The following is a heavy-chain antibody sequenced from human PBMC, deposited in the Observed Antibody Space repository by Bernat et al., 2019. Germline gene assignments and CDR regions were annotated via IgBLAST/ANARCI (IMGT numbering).Heavy chain of an antibody. V-gene: IGHV3-33*06. J-gene: IGHJ4*02. CDR2: IWGDGSKK. D-gene: IGHD3-3*02. Sequence: QVQLVESGGGVVQAGRSLRLSCAASGYTFSKSGMHWVRQAPGKGLEWVAVIWGDGSKKFYADSVKGRFSISKDDSKNTLYLQMNSLTAEDTAVYSCAKGTSGAGDFDYWGQGALVTVSS. CDR1: GYTFSKSG. CDR3: AKGTSGAGDFDY.